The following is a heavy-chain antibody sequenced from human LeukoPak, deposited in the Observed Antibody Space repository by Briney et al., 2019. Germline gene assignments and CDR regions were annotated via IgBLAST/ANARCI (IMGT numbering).Heavy chain of an antibody. V-gene: IGHV1-46*01. D-gene: IGHD2-15*01. CDR2: TNSSGGST. CDR1: GYTFTSYY. J-gene: IGHJ4*02. CDR3: ARSHLHMVAYPADY. Sequence: ASVKVSCKASGYTFTSYYMHWVRQAPGQGLEWIGMTNSSGGSTSSAQKFQGRVTMTRDTSTSTVYMELSSLRSEDTAVYYCARSHLHMVAYPADYWGQGTLVTVSS.